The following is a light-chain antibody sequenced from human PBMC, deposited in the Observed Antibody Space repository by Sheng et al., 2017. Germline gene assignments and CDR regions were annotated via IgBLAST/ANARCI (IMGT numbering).Light chain of an antibody. J-gene: IGKJ4*01. CDR3: QQRHNSLT. Sequence: EIVLTQSPATLSLSPGERATLSCRTSQSVSSYLDWYKQNPGQAPRLLIYDASSRATGVPARFSGSGSGTDFTLTISSLEPDDFAVYYCQQRHNSLTFGGGTKVE. V-gene: IGKV3-11*01. CDR1: QSVSSY. CDR2: DAS.